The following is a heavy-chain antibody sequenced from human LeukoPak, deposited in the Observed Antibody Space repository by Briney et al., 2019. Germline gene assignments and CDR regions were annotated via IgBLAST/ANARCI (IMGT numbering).Heavy chain of an antibody. Sequence: GGSLRPSCVASGFSLSIYPMHWVRQAPGKGLEYVSAITGNGGSTYYANSVKGRFTISRDNSKNTLYLQMGSLRPEDTAVYYCAKGVGIYDSSGYFDYWGQGTLVTVSS. CDR3: AKGVGIYDSSGYFDY. CDR1: GFSLSIYP. CDR2: ITGNGGST. J-gene: IGHJ4*02. D-gene: IGHD3-22*01. V-gene: IGHV3-64*01.